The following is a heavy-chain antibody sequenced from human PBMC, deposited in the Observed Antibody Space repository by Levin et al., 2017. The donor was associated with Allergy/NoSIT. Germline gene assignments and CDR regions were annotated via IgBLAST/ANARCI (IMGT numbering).Heavy chain of an antibody. D-gene: IGHD3-22*01. J-gene: IGHJ4*02. V-gene: IGHV3-23*01. CDR1: GFTFSSYA. CDR3: ASTESRVYDSSGYFQGDY. CDR2: ISGSGGST. Sequence: GESLKISCAASGFTFSSYAMSWVRQAPGKGLEWVSAISGSGGSTYYADSVKGRFTISRDNSKNTLYLQMNSLRAEDTAVYYCASTESRVYDSSGYFQGDYWGQGTLVTVSS.